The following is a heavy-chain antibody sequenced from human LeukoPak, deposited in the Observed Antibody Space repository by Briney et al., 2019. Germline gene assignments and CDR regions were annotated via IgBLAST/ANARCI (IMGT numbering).Heavy chain of an antibody. CDR3: AKDRAGKKHGGDYYYYMDV. J-gene: IGHJ6*03. Sequence: GGSLRLSCAASGFTFDDYAMHWVRQAPGKGLEWVSLISWDGGSTYYADSVKGRFTISRDNSKNSLYLQMNSLRAEDTALYYCAKDRAGKKHGGDYYYYMDVWGKGTTVTVSS. CDR2: ISWDGGST. V-gene: IGHV3-43D*03. D-gene: IGHD6-13*01. CDR1: GFTFDDYA.